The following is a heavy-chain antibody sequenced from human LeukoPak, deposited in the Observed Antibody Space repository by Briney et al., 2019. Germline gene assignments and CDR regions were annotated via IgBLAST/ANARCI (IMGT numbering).Heavy chain of an antibody. CDR2: INPNNGGT. J-gene: IGHJ4*02. Sequence: ASVKVSCKASGYTFTGYYMHWVRQAPGQGLEWMGWINPNNGGTKHAQKFQGRVTMTRDTSISTAYMEPSRLRSDDTAMYYCAKGNSIAAAGYWGQGTLVTVSS. D-gene: IGHD6-13*01. V-gene: IGHV1-2*02. CDR3: AKGNSIAAAGY. CDR1: GYTFTGYY.